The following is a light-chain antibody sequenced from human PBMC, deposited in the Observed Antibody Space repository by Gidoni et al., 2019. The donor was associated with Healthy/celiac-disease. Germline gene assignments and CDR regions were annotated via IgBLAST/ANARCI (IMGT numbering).Light chain of an antibody. CDR1: QSVSSY. V-gene: IGKV3-11*01. CDR2: DAS. CDR3: QQRSNWPPRYT. Sequence: EIVFTQSPATLSLSPGERATLSCRASQSVSSYLAWYQQKTGQAPRLLIYDASNRATGIPARFSGSGSGTDFTLTISSLEPEDFAVYYCQQRSNWPPRYTFGQXTKLEIK. J-gene: IGKJ2*01.